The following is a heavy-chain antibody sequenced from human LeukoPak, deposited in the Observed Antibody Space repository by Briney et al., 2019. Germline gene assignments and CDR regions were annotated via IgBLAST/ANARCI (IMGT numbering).Heavy chain of an antibody. CDR1: GFTFSNAW. J-gene: IGHJ3*02. D-gene: IGHD3-9*01. V-gene: IGHV3-15*01. Sequence: PGGSLRLSCAASGFTFSNAWMSWVRQAPGKGLEWVGRIKSKTDGGTTDYAAPVKGRFTISRDDSKNTLYLQMNSLKTEDTAVYYCTTVLQPVLRYFELDLSDIWGQGTMVTVSS. CDR2: IKSKTDGGTT. CDR3: TTVLQPVLRYFELDLSDI.